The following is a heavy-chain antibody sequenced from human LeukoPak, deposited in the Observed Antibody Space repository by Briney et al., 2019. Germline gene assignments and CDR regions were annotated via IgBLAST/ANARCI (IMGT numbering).Heavy chain of an antibody. Sequence: SETLSLTCAVYGGSFSGYYWSWIRQPPGKGLEWIGEINHSGSTNYNPSLKSRVTISVDTSKNQFSLKLSSVTAADTAVYYCARGLRWGYMDVWGKGTTVTVSS. D-gene: IGHD3-16*01. CDR2: INHSGST. V-gene: IGHV4-34*01. J-gene: IGHJ6*03. CDR3: ARGLRWGYMDV. CDR1: GGSFSGYY.